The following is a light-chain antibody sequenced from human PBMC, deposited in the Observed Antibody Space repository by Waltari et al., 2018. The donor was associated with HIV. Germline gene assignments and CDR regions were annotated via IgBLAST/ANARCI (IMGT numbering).Light chain of an antibody. CDR2: EVN. CDR1: SSDLRYFSS. Sequence: QSALTQPRSVSGPPGQSVTISCTGTSSDLRYFSSVSWYQQYPGKAPQGIIYEVNQLPSGVPDRFTGSKSGITASLTTSGLQGEDEADYYCCSYAGAYTYVFGTGTKVNVL. CDR3: CSYAGAYTYV. V-gene: IGLV2-11*01. J-gene: IGLJ1*01.